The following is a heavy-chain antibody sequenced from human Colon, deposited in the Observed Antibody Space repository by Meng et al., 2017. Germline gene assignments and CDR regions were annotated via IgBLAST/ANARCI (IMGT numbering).Heavy chain of an antibody. CDR3: ARIDYGGNGIEKYFFDY. J-gene: IGHJ4*02. V-gene: IGHV4-4*02. CDR2: IHHGGTI. Sequence: QGQLQESGPVLFRPSGTLSLTCAVSGGAISINYWWSWVRQSPKKGLEWIGEIHHGGTINYNPSLKSRVTISVDTSNNQFSLKLSSVTAADTAVYYCARIDYGGNGIEKYFFDYWGQGTLVTVSS. CDR1: GGAISINYW. D-gene: IGHD4-23*01.